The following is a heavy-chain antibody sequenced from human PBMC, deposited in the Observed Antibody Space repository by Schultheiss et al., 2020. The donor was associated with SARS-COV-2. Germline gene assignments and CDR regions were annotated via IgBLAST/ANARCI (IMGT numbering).Heavy chain of an antibody. D-gene: IGHD2-2*01. CDR1: GYTFTSYG. J-gene: IGHJ4*02. V-gene: IGHV1-18*01. Sequence: ASVKVSCKASGYTFTSYGISWVRQAPGQGLEWMGWISAYNGNTTYAQRFQGRVTMTRDTSTSTVYMEVSSLTSEDTAVYYCARGFGSTSYYRCGDWGQGTLVTVSS. CDR3: ARGFGSTSYYRCGD. CDR2: ISAYNGNT.